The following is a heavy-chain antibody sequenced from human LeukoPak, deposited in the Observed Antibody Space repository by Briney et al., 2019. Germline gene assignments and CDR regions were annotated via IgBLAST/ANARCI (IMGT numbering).Heavy chain of an antibody. V-gene: IGHV1-18*01. D-gene: IGHD3-9*01. CDR2: ISAYNGNT. CDR3: ARDQPSYDILTGYSIDY. J-gene: IGHJ4*02. Sequence: ASVKVSCKASGYTFTSYGISWVRQAPGQGLEWTGWISAYNGNTNYAQKLQGRVTMTTDTSTSTAYMELRSLRSDDTAVYYCARDQPSYDILTGYSIDYWGQGTLVTVSS. CDR1: GYTFTSYG.